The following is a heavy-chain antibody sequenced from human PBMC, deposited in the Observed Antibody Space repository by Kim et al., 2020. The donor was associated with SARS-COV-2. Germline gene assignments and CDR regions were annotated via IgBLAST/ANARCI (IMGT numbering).Heavy chain of an antibody. CDR1: GGSVSSGDYY. Sequence: SETLSLTCTVSGGSVSSGDYYWSWIRQPPGKGLEWIGYIYYSGSTNYNPSLKSRVTISVDTSKNQFSLKLSSVTAADTAIYYCAYRVGDSYYYGVDVWGQGTTVTVSS. D-gene: IGHD3-16*02. CDR3: AYRVGDSYYYGVDV. CDR2: IYYSGST. V-gene: IGHV4-61*08. J-gene: IGHJ6*02.